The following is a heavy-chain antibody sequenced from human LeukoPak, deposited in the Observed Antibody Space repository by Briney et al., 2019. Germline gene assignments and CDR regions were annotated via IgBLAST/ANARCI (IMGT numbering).Heavy chain of an antibody. D-gene: IGHD2-15*01. CDR2: VSGSGGTT. CDR3: ALLLGYCSGGSCSPFDY. V-gene: IGHV3-23*01. CDR1: GFTFSSYA. J-gene: IGHJ4*02. Sequence: GSLRLSCAASGFTFSSYAMSWVRQAPGKGLEWVSAVSGSGGTTYYADSVKGRFTISRDTSKNTLYLQTNSLRGEDTAIYYCALLLGYCSGGSCSPFDYWGQGTLVTVSS.